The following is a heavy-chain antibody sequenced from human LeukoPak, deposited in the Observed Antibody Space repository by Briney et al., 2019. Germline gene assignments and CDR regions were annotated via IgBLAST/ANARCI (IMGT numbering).Heavy chain of an antibody. V-gene: IGHV3-30*03. CDR3: ARDHDIHRRYSQFDY. Sequence: PGGSLRLSCAASGFTFSSSGMYWVRQAPGKGLEWVAVISYDGSNKYYADSVKGRFTISRDNSKNTVYLQMNSLSAEDTAVYYCARDHDIHRRYSQFDYWGQGTLVTVSS. D-gene: IGHD2-15*01. CDR1: GFTFSSSG. CDR2: ISYDGSNK. J-gene: IGHJ4*02.